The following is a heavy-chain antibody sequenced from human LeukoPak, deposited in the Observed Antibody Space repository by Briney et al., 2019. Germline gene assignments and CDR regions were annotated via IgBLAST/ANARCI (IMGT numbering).Heavy chain of an antibody. CDR3: ARVMIPRADIVVVPAAILDDAFDI. CDR1: GYTFTSYG. Sequence: ASVKVSCKASGYTFTSYGISWVRQAPGQGLEWMGWISAYNGNTNYAQKLQGRVTMTTDTSTSTAYMELRSLRSDDTAVYYCARVMIPRADIVVVPAAILDDAFDIWGRGTMVTVSS. V-gene: IGHV1-18*01. J-gene: IGHJ3*02. D-gene: IGHD2-2*02. CDR2: ISAYNGNT.